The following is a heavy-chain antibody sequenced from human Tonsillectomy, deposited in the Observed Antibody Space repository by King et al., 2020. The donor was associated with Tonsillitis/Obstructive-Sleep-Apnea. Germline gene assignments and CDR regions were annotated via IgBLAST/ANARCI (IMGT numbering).Heavy chain of an antibody. D-gene: IGHD3-16*02. V-gene: IGHV1-18*01. CDR2: ISLVNGKT. CDR3: ARAWGRCIVMTFGGVIEDN. J-gene: IGHJ4*02. Sequence: QLVQSGSEVKKPGASVKVSCKASGYSFTSYGISWVRQAPGQGLEWMGWISLVNGKTNYAQKLQGRVTMTTDTSTSTAYMELRSLRSDDTGVYYCARAWGRCIVMTFGGVIEDNWGQGTLVTVSS. CDR1: GYSFTSYG.